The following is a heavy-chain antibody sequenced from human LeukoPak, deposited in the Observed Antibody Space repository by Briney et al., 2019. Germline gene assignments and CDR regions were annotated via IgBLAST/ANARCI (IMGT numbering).Heavy chain of an antibody. Sequence: SVKVSCKASGGTFSSYAISWVRQAPGQGLEWIGGIIPIFGTANYAQKFQGRVTITADESTSTAYMELSSLRSEDTAVYYCARELDDSSGGIDYWGQGTPVTVSS. D-gene: IGHD3-22*01. CDR1: GGTFSSYA. V-gene: IGHV1-69*13. CDR3: ARELDDSSGGIDY. J-gene: IGHJ4*02. CDR2: IIPIFGTA.